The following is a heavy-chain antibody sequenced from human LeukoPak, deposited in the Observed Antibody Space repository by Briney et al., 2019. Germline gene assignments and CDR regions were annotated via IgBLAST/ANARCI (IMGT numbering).Heavy chain of an antibody. J-gene: IGHJ5*02. Sequence: SQTLSLTCTVSGGSISSGNYYWSWIRQPAGKGLEWIGRIYTSGNTNYNPSLKSRVTISVDTSKNQFSLKLSSVTAADTAVYYCARHVGIIRITMVRGARFDPWGQGTLVTVSS. CDR3: ARHVGIIRITMVRGARFDP. D-gene: IGHD3-10*01. CDR2: IYTSGNT. CDR1: GGSISSGNYY. V-gene: IGHV4-61*02.